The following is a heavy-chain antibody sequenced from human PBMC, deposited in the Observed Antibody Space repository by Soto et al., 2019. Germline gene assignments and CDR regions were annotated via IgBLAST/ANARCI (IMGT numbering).Heavy chain of an antibody. J-gene: IGHJ4*02. Sequence: GGSLRLSCAASAFTFRSYSMNWVRQAPGKGLEWVSAISYGGGTTYYADSVKGRFTISRDNSKNTLYLQMNSLRAEDTAVYYCAKNPGYYYDSTGYHFDYWGQGTLVTVSS. CDR3: AKNPGYYYDSTGYHFDY. CDR1: AFTFRSYS. V-gene: IGHV3-23*01. D-gene: IGHD3-22*01. CDR2: ISYGGGTT.